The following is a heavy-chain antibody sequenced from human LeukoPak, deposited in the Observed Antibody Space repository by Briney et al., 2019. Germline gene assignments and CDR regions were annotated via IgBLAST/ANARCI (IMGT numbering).Heavy chain of an antibody. CDR3: ASQKGEHCSSTSCYFPNWFDP. V-gene: IGHV4-39*07. Sequence: PSETLSLTCTVSGGSISSSSYYWGWIRQPPGKGLEWIGSIYYSGSTYYNPSLKSRVTISVDTSKNQFSLKLSSVTAADTAVYYCASQKGEHCSSTSCYFPNWFDPWGQGTLVTVSS. CDR2: IYYSGST. J-gene: IGHJ5*02. CDR1: GGSISSSSYY. D-gene: IGHD2-2*01.